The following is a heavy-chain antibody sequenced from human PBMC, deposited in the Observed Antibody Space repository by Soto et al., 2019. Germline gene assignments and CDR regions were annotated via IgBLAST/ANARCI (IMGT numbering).Heavy chain of an antibody. CDR3: ARGTTYYYDSSGYYYTARRDAFDI. J-gene: IGHJ3*02. CDR1: GFTFSSYG. Sequence: GGSLRLSCAASGFTFSSYGMHWVRQAPGKGLEWVAVIWYDGSNKYYADSVKGRFTISRDNSKNTLYLQMNSLRAEDTAVYYCARGTTYYYDSSGYYYTARRDAFDIWGQGTMVTVSS. CDR2: IWYDGSNK. D-gene: IGHD3-22*01. V-gene: IGHV3-33*01.